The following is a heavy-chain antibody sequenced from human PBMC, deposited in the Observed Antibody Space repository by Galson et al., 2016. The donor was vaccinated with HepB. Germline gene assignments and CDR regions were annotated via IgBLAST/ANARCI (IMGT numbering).Heavy chain of an antibody. V-gene: IGHV3-30*18. Sequence: SLRLSCAASGFTFSQRGMHWVRQAPGKGLEWVAADSMDGRRKFYADSVKGRFTISRDNSNNMLFLQMSSLRVDDTAVYYCAKRYEYFPPVGCSVDSWGQGTLGSVSS. CDR2: DSMDGRRK. D-gene: IGHD3-10*02. J-gene: IGHJ4*02. CDR3: AKRYEYFPPVGCSVDS. CDR1: GFTFSQRG.